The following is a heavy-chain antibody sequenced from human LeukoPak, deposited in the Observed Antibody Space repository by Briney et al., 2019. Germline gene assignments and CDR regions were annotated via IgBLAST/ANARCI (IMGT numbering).Heavy chain of an antibody. J-gene: IGHJ5*02. Sequence: SVKVSCKASGGTFSSYAISWVRQAPGQGLGWMGGIIPIFGTANYAQKFQGRVTITTDESTSTAYMELSSLRSEDTAVYYCARDRGGSSWYNWFDPWGQGTLVTVSS. CDR3: ARDRGGSSWYNWFDP. CDR2: IIPIFGTA. D-gene: IGHD6-13*01. V-gene: IGHV1-69*05. CDR1: GGTFSSYA.